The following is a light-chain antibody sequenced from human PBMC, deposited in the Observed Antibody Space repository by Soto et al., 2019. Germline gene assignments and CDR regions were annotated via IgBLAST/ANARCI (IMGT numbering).Light chain of an antibody. J-gene: IGKJ1*01. Sequence: DIQMTQSPSSLSASVGDRVTITCRASQSISSYLNWYQQKPGKAPKLLIYAASSLQSGVPSRFSGSGSGTDFTLTTSSLQPEDFATYHCQQANSFPWTFGQGTKVDIK. CDR3: QQANSFPWT. V-gene: IGKV1-39*01. CDR2: AAS. CDR1: QSISSY.